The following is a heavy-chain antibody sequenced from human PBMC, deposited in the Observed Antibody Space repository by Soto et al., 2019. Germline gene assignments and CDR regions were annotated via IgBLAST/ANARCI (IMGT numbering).Heavy chain of an antibody. D-gene: IGHD6-13*01. J-gene: IGHJ5*02. Sequence: QVQLVQSGAEVKKPGASVKVSCKASGYNFTSYGISWVRQAPGQGLEWMGWISAYNGNTNYAQKLQGRVTMTTDTSTSTAYMELRSLRSDDTAVYYCARDLAAAGIRSWFDPWGQGTLVTVSS. CDR1: GYNFTSYG. CDR2: ISAYNGNT. V-gene: IGHV1-18*01. CDR3: ARDLAAAGIRSWFDP.